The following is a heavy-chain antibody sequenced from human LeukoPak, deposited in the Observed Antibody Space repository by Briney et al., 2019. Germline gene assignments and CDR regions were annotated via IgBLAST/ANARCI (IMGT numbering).Heavy chain of an antibody. V-gene: IGHV1-18*01. Sequence: ASVQVSCKASGYTFTSYGISWVRQAPGQGLEWMGWISAYNGNTNYAQKLQGRVTMTTDTSTSTAYMELRSLRSDDTAVYYCASRYYDILTGYYSFDYWGQGTLVTVSS. CDR3: ASRYYDILTGYYSFDY. CDR2: ISAYNGNT. J-gene: IGHJ4*02. D-gene: IGHD3-9*01. CDR1: GYTFTSYG.